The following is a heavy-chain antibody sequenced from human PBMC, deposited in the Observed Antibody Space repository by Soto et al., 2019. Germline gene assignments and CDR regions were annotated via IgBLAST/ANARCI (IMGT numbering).Heavy chain of an antibody. CDR3: VRGPEELVYYNSIDV. Sequence: SLRLSCEASGFTFSDYYMSWIRQVPGKGLEWVSYISIGGTPIYYADSVKGRFTISRDNAQNSLYLHMTSLTAEDTALYYCVRGPEELVYYNSIDVWGQGTTVTV. J-gene: IGHJ6*02. CDR2: ISIGGTPI. CDR1: GFTFSDYY. D-gene: IGHD3-10*01. V-gene: IGHV3-11*01.